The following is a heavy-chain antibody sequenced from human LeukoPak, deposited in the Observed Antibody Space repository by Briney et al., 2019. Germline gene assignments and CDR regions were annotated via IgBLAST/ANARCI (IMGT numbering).Heavy chain of an antibody. D-gene: IGHD3-10*01. CDR1: GGSFSGYY. CDR3: ARRTYYYGSGSYYSR. J-gene: IGHJ4*02. Sequence: SETLSLTCAVYGGSFSGYYWSWIRQPPGKGLEWIGEINHSGSTNYNPSLKSRVTISVDTSKNQFSLKLSSVTAADTAVYYCARRTYYYGSGSYYSRWGQGTLVTVSS. V-gene: IGHV4-34*01. CDR2: INHSGST.